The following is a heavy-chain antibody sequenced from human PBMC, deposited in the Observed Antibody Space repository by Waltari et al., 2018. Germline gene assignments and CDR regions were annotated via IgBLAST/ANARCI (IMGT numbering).Heavy chain of an antibody. V-gene: IGHV4-39*05. J-gene: IGHJ3*01. CDR3: ATYVGASIGTAAFDV. Sequence: QLHLQVSGPGLVKPSEAPSLTLSVCGGSIHNIRHHWGWISQPPGKGLEWAATISYTGATYNNPSLKSRVTISGDTSKNQFSLKLNSVTAADTAVYYCATYVGASIGTAAFDVWGQGTMVTVSS. D-gene: IGHD3-16*01. CDR2: ISYTGAT. CDR1: GGSIHNIRHH.